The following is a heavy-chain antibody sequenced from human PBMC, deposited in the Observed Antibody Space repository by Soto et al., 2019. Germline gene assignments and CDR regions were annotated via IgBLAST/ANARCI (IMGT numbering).Heavy chain of an antibody. CDR3: AKSPHDILIGSAFDY. V-gene: IGHV3-9*01. Sequence: EVQLVESGGGLVQPDRSLRLSCAASGFTFDDYAMHWVRQGPGKGLEWVSGISWNSGGIGYADSVKGRFTISRDNAKNSLYLQMDRLRPEDTAVYYCAKSPHDILIGSAFDYWGQGTLVTVSS. J-gene: IGHJ4*02. CDR1: GFTFDDYA. CDR2: ISWNSGGI. D-gene: IGHD3-9*01.